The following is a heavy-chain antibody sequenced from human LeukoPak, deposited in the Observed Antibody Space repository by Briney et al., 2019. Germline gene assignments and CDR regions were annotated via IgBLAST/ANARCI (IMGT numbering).Heavy chain of an antibody. Sequence: GGSLRLSCAASAFTFSSYWMHWVRQAPGKGPLWVSRINSEGTTTYYADSVKGRFTISRDNAKNTLYLQVNSLRAEDTAVYYCARGNYYGMDVWGQGTTVTVSS. CDR3: ARGNYYGMDV. CDR2: INSEGTTT. J-gene: IGHJ6*02. CDR1: AFTFSSYW. V-gene: IGHV3-74*01.